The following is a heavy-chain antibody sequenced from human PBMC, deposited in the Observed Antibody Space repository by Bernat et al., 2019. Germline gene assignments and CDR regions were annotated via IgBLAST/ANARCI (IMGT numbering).Heavy chain of an antibody. CDR2: ISYDESNK. V-gene: IGHV3-30-3*01. J-gene: IGHJ4*02. D-gene: IGHD5-24*01. Sequence: QVQLVESGLGVVQPGRSLRLSCAASGFTFSSYAMHWVRPAPDKGLEWVAGISYDESNKYNADSVKGRFTISRDNSKNTLYLQMNSLRAEDTAVYYCARDLQNMRYYFDYWGQGTLVTVSS. CDR1: GFTFSSYA. CDR3: ARDLQNMRYYFDY.